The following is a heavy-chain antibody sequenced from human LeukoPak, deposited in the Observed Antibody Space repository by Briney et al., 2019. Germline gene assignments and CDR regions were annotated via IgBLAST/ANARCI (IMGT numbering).Heavy chain of an antibody. Sequence: SETLSLTCAVYGGSFSGYYWSWIRQPPGKGLEWIGEINHSGSTNYNPSLKSRVTISVDTSKNQFSLKLSSVTAADTAVYYCARGDIVVVPAAYGMDVWGQGTTVTVSS. CDR1: GGSFSGYY. CDR3: ARGDIVVVPAAYGMDV. V-gene: IGHV4-34*01. J-gene: IGHJ6*02. D-gene: IGHD2-2*01. CDR2: INHSGST.